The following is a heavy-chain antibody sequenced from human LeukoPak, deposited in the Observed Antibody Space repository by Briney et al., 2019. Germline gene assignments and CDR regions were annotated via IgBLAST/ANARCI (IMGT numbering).Heavy chain of an antibody. D-gene: IGHD1-26*01. CDR3: ARDSPYSGSPRDFDY. CDR1: GYTFTNYG. Sequence: ASVKVSCKASGYTFTNYGFSWVRQAPGQGLEWMGWISAYNGNTNYAQKLQGRVTMTTDTSTSTAYMELRSLRSDDTAVYYCARDSPYSGSPRDFDYWGQGTLVTVSS. V-gene: IGHV1-18*01. CDR2: ISAYNGNT. J-gene: IGHJ4*02.